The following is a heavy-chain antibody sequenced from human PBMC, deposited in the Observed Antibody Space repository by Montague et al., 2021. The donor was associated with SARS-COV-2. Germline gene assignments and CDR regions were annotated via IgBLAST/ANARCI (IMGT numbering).Heavy chain of an antibody. Sequence: SLRLSCAASGFTFSSYEMNWVRQAPGKGLEWVSDINSGGITMYYAGSVKGRFTISRDNAKNSLYLQMNSLRAEDTAVYYCARGNYDSSGHYPAYYFDNWGQGTLVTVSS. CDR3: ARGNYDSSGHYPAYYFDN. V-gene: IGHV3-48*03. CDR1: GFTFSSYE. D-gene: IGHD3-22*01. J-gene: IGHJ4*02. CDR2: INSGGITM.